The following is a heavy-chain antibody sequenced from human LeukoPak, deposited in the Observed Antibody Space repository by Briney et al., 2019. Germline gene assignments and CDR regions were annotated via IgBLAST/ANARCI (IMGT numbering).Heavy chain of an antibody. Sequence: GESLKISCKGSGYIFTSYWISWVRQMPGKGLEWMGRIDPSDSYTKFSPSFQGHVTMSADKSISTAFLQWSSLKASDTAMYYCARLQGTYASGWYHFDSWGQGTLVTVSS. CDR1: GYIFTSYW. D-gene: IGHD6-19*01. J-gene: IGHJ4*02. V-gene: IGHV5-10-1*01. CDR3: ARLQGTYASGWYHFDS. CDR2: IDPSDSYT.